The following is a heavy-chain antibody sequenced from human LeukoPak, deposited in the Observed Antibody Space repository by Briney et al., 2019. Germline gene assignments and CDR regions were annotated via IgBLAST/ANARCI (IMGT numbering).Heavy chain of an antibody. J-gene: IGHJ5*02. V-gene: IGHV4-38-2*01. Sequence: PSETLSLTCAVSGYSISSGYYWGWFRQPPGKGLEWIGSIYHSGSTYYNPSLKSRVTISVDTSKNQFSLKLSSVTAADTAVYYCARVWSGYCSSTSCYVAYNWFDPWGQGTLVTVSS. CDR3: ARVWSGYCSSTSCYVAYNWFDP. CDR2: IYHSGST. D-gene: IGHD2-2*01. CDR1: GYSISSGYY.